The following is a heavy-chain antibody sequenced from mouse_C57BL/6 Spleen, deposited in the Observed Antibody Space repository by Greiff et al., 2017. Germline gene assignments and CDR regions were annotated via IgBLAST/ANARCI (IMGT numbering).Heavy chain of an antibody. CDR3: ARFSTVVAFDY. J-gene: IGHJ2*01. CDR1: GYTFTSYW. Sequence: VQLQQPGAELVRPGTSVKLSCKASGYTFTSYWMHWVKQRPGQGLEWIGVIDPSDSYTNYNQKFKGKATLTVDTSSSTAYMQLSSLTSEDAAVYYCARFSTVVAFDYWGQGTTLTVSS. D-gene: IGHD1-1*01. CDR2: IDPSDSYT. V-gene: IGHV1-59*01.